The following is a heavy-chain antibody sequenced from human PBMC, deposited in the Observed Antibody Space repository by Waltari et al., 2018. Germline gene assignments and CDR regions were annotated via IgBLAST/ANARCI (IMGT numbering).Heavy chain of an antibody. Sequence: QVQLQESGPGLVKPSETLFLTCTVSGGSISSHYWSWIRQPPGKGLEWIGYIYYSVSTNYNPSLKSRVTISVDTSKNQFSLKLSSVTAADTAVYYCARQEMATVIDYWGQGTLVTVSS. CDR2: IYYSVST. CDR3: ARQEMATVIDY. V-gene: IGHV4-59*11. CDR1: GGSISSHY. J-gene: IGHJ4*02. D-gene: IGHD4-4*01.